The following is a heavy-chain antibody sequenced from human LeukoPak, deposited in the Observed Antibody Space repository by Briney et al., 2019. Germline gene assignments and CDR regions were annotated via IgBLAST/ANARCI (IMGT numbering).Heavy chain of an antibody. V-gene: IGHV4-39*01. CDR3: ARLGDYDFWSGEPWDAFDI. CDR2: IYYRGST. CDR1: GGSISSSSYY. Sequence: SETLSLTCTVSGGSISSSSYYWGWIRQPPGKGLEWIGSIYYRGSTYYNPSLKSRVTISVDTSKNQFSLKLSSVTAADTAVYYCARLGDYDFWSGEPWDAFDIWGQGTMVTVSS. D-gene: IGHD3-3*01. J-gene: IGHJ3*02.